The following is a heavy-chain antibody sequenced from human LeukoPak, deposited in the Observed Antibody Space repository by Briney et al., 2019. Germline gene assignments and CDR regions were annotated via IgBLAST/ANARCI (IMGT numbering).Heavy chain of an antibody. CDR1: GDSISSGYYY. CDR2: IDTSGST. Sequence: PSETLSLTCTVSGDSISSGYYYWSWIRQPAGKGLEWIGRIDTSGSTNYNPSLQSRVTISKDTSRNQFSLKLSSVTAADTAVYYCARDLTGMAPGYSHYYYYMDVWGKGTTVTVSS. CDR3: ARDLTGMAPGYSHYYYYMDV. V-gene: IGHV4-61*02. D-gene: IGHD2-15*01. J-gene: IGHJ6*03.